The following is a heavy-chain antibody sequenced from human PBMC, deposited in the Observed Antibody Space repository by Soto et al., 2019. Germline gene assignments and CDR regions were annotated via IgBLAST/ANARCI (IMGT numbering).Heavy chain of an antibody. CDR1: GFTFSSYA. J-gene: IGHJ5*02. V-gene: IGHV3-30-3*01. D-gene: IGHD1-26*01. Sequence: QVQLVESGGGVVQPGRSLRLSCAASGFTFSSYAMHWVRQAPGKGLEWVAVISYDGSNKYYADSVKGRFTISRDNSKNPLDLQKNSLRAEDTAVYYCARDSPRMGGFDPWGQGTLVTVSS. CDR2: ISYDGSNK. CDR3: ARDSPRMGGFDP.